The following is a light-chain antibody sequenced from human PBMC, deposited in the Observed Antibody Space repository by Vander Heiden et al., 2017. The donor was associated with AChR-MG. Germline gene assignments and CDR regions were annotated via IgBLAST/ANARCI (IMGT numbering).Light chain of an antibody. CDR1: QSISSY. V-gene: IGKV1-39*01. Sequence: DIQMTPSPSSLSASVGDRVTITCRASQSISSYLNGYQQKPGKAAKLLIYAASSLQSGVPSRFSGSGGGTDVTLTISSLQPEDFATYYCRQRYSTPWTFGQGTKVEIK. CDR2: AAS. J-gene: IGKJ1*01. CDR3: RQRYSTPWT.